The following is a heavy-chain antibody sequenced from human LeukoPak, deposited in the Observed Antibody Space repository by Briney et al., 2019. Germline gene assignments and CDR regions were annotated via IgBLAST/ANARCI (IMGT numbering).Heavy chain of an antibody. J-gene: IGHJ1*01. CDR3: ARASYDSSDYEYFQH. CDR1: GYTFTSHG. D-gene: IGHD3-22*01. V-gene: IGHV1-18*01. Sequence: ASVKVSCKSSGYTFTSHGISWVRQAPGQGLEWMGWISAYNGNTNYAQKFQGRVTMTTDTSTSTAYMELRSLRSDDTAVYYCARASYDSSDYEYFQHWGQGTLVTVSS. CDR2: ISAYNGNT.